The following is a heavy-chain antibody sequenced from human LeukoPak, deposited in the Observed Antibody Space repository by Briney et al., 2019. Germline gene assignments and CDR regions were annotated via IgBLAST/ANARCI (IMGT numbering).Heavy chain of an antibody. CDR3: AKPFTQTPYAIGWYTCDS. V-gene: IGHV3-23*01. J-gene: IGHJ4*02. CDR1: GFTFSTYA. CDR2: VSSSGAAT. Sequence: GGSLRLSCAASGFTFSTYAMTWARQAPGKGLERVSGVSSSGAATYYADSVKGRFTISRDNSRSTLYLHMNSLRADDTAVYYCAKPFTQTPYAIGWYTCDSWGQGTLVTVSS. D-gene: IGHD6-19*01.